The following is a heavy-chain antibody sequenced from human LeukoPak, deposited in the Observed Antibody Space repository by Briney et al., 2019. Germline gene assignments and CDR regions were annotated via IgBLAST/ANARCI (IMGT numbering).Heavy chain of an antibody. CDR3: ARDGVVAATPPMYYYYYMDV. D-gene: IGHD2-15*01. V-gene: IGHV3-21*01. J-gene: IGHJ6*03. CDR2: ISSSSSYI. Sequence: GGTLRLSCAASGFTFSSYWMHWVRQAPGKGLEWVSSISSSSSYIYYADSVKGRFTISRDNAKNSLYLQMNSLRAEDTAVYYCARDGVVAATPPMYYYYYMDVWGKGTTVTISS. CDR1: GFTFSSYW.